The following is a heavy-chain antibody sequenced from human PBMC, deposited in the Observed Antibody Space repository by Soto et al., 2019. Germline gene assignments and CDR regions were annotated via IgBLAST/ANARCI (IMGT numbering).Heavy chain of an antibody. CDR1: GGSISSGGYS. CDR3: ARNQYDYVWGSYRPNWFDP. J-gene: IGHJ5*02. Sequence: SETLSLTCAVSGGSISSGGYSWSWIRQPPGRGLEWIGYIYHSGSTYYNPSLKSRVTISVDTSKNQFSLKLSSVTAADTAVYYCARNQYDYVWGSYRPNWFDPWGQGTLVTVSS. D-gene: IGHD3-16*02. CDR2: IYHSGST. V-gene: IGHV4-30-2*05.